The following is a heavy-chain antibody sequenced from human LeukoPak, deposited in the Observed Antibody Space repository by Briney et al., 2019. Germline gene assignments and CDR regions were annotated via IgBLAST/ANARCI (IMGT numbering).Heavy chain of an antibody. Sequence: SETLSLTYTVSGGSISSYYWSWIRQPAGKGLEWIGRIYTSGSTNYTPPLKSRVTISVDTSKNQFSLKLSSVTAADTAVYYCARDARLYYYYGMDVWGQGTTVTVSS. D-gene: IGHD6-25*01. V-gene: IGHV4-4*07. CDR3: ARDARLYYYYGMDV. J-gene: IGHJ6*02. CDR2: IYTSGST. CDR1: GGSISSYY.